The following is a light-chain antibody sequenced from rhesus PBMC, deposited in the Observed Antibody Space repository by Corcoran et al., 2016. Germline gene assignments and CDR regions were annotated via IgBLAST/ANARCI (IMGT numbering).Light chain of an antibody. CDR1: QNIYSN. Sequence: DIQMTQSPSALSASVGDRVTISCRASQNIYSNLAWYQQKLGKALTLLIYAASSLQTGIPSRFSGSGSGTDFTLTISSLQPEDPAAYYCQHYYDNPLTFGGGTKVELK. V-gene: IGKV1S12*01. CDR3: QHYYDNPLT. CDR2: AAS. J-gene: IGKJ4*01.